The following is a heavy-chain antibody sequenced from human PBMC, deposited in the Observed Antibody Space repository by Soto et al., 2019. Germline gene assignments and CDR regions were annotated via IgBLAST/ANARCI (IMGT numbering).Heavy chain of an antibody. CDR3: ARAVDSHSGYDSQFYYYGMNV. CDR1: GGSLSSGGYY. CDR2: IYCSGST. V-gene: IGHV4-31*03. D-gene: IGHD5-12*01. Sequence: SETLSLTCTVSGGSLSSGGYYWSWIRQHPGKGLEWIGYIYCSGSTYYNPSLKSRVTISVDTSKNQFSLKLSSVTAADTAVYYCARAVDSHSGYDSQFYYYGMNVWGQGTTVTVSS. J-gene: IGHJ6*02.